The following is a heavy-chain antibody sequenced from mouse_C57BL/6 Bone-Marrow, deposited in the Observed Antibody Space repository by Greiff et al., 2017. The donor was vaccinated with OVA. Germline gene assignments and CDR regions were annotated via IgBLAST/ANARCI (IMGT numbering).Heavy chain of an antibody. D-gene: IGHD1-2*01. CDR2: INPGSGGT. Sequence: VQLQQSGAELVRPGTSVKVSCKASGYAFTNYLIEWVKQRPGQGLEWIGVINPGSGGTNYNEKFKGKATLTADKSSSTAYMQLSSLTSEDSAVYFCARLSLLRAWFAYWGQGTLVTVSA. CDR3: ARLSLLRAWFAY. V-gene: IGHV1-54*01. CDR1: GYAFTNYL. J-gene: IGHJ3*01.